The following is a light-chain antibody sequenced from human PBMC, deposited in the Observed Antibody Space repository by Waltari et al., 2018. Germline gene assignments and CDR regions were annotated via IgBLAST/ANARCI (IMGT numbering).Light chain of an antibody. V-gene: IGKV1-5*03. CDR2: KAS. Sequence: DIQLTQSPSPLSASVGDRVNITGRASQGLRSWLAWYQLKPGKAPKLLIYKASTLGTGVPERFSGGGSGTEFTLSISSVQPDDFATYYCQQDNSYLITFGQGTRMEIK. CDR1: QGLRSW. J-gene: IGKJ5*01. CDR3: QQDNSYLIT.